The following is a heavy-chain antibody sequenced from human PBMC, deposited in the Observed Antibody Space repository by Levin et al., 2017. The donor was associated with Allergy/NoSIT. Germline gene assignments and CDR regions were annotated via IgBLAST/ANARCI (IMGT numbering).Heavy chain of an antibody. CDR3: AGGGVRGYSGYDYFAY. CDR1: GFTFSSYA. CDR2: ISYDGKNK. Sequence: GGSLRLSCAASGFTFSSYAMHWVRQAPGKGLEWVAIISYDGKNKDYVDSVKGRFTISRDNSKNTLYLQMNSLRAEDTAVYYCAGGGVRGYSGYDYFAYWGQGTLVTVSS. V-gene: IGHV3-30*04. D-gene: IGHD5-12*01. J-gene: IGHJ4*02.